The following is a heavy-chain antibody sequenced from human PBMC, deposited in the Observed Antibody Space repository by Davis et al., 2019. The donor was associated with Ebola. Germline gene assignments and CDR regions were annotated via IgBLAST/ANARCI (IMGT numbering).Heavy chain of an antibody. J-gene: IGHJ6*02. D-gene: IGHD6-6*01. Sequence: ASVKVSCKASGYTFTSYGISWVRQAPGQGLEWMGWISAYNGNTNYAQKLQGRVTMTTDTSTSTAYMELRSLRSEDTAVYYCARGYSSFRWRGYYYGMDVWGQGTTVTVSS. CDR3: ARGYSSFRWRGYYYGMDV. CDR2: ISAYNGNT. V-gene: IGHV1-18*01. CDR1: GYTFTSYG.